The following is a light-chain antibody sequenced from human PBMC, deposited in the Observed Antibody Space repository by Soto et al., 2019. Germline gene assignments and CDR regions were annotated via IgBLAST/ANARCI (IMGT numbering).Light chain of an antibody. CDR1: QSISSW. Sequence: DIQMTQSPSALSASVGDRVTITCRASQSISSWLAWYQQKPGKAPKLLIYDASNLESGVPSRFSGGGSGTDFTLIISSLRPEDFATYYCLQDYNYLWTFGQGTKVDIK. J-gene: IGKJ1*01. CDR2: DAS. CDR3: LQDYNYLWT. V-gene: IGKV1-5*01.